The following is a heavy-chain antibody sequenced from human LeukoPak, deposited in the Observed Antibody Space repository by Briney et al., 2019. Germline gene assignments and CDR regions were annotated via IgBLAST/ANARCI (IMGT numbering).Heavy chain of an antibody. CDR1: GGSISSYY. CDR2: IHYSGST. D-gene: IGHD4-17*01. J-gene: IGHJ4*02. V-gene: IGHV4-59*01. Sequence: SETLSLTCTVSGGSISSYYWSWIRQPPGKGLEWIGYIHYSGSTNYNPSLKSRVTISVDTSKNQFSLKLSSVTAADTAVYYCARGRGLTVTKTFDYWGQGTLVTVSS. CDR3: ARGRGLTVTKTFDY.